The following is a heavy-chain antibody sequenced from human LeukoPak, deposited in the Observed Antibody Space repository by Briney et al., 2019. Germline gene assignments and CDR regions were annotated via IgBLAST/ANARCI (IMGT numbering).Heavy chain of an antibody. CDR2: IRGTGTTS. Sequence: GGSLRLSCGASEFTFNAFGMSWVRQAPGKGLEWVSTIRGTGTTSYYADSVKGRFTISRDNFKNTVYLQMNSLRAEDTAVYYCAKVRGIAAAGKNSYYSLNVWGQGTPVTVAS. CDR3: AKVRGIAAAGKNSYYSLNV. V-gene: IGHV3-23*01. J-gene: IGHJ6*02. D-gene: IGHD6-13*01. CDR1: EFTFNAFG.